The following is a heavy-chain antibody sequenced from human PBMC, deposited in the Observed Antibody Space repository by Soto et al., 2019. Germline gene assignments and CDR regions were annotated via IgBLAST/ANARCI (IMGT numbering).Heavy chain of an antibody. CDR1: GFTFSNSA. CDR3: ARESTPPLAYCLNGVCCNDY. J-gene: IGHJ4*02. V-gene: IGHV3-23*01. CDR2: ISASGDST. D-gene: IGHD2-21*01. Sequence: GGSLRLSCVASGFTFSNSAMSWGRQAPGKGLEWVSAISASGDSTYNADSVKGRFIISRDNSKNTLYLQMNSLRGEDTAVYYCARESTPPLAYCLNGVCCNDYCRQGTLVTVSS.